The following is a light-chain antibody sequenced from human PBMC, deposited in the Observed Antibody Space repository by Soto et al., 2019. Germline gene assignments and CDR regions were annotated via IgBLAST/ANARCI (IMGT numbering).Light chain of an antibody. V-gene: IGKV2D-29*01. J-gene: IGKJ1*01. CDR3: MQSIQLPRT. Sequence: DIVMTQTPLSLSVTPGQPASISCKSSQSLLHSDGKTYLYWYLQRSGQPPQLLIHEVSNRFSGVPDRFSCSGSGTDCTLEISRVEAEDVGIYYCMQSIQLPRTFGQGTKVEIK. CDR2: EVS. CDR1: QSLLHSDGKTY.